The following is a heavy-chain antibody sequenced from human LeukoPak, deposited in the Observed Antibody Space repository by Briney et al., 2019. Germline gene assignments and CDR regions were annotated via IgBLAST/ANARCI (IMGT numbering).Heavy chain of an antibody. J-gene: IGHJ6*02. CDR2: ISSNGISP. V-gene: IGHV3-64*01. CDR1: GFTFSVFA. Sequence: GGSLRLSCAAAGFTFSVFAMHWLRQAPGKGLEYVSTISSNGISPYYANSVKGRFTVSRDNSKNTLYLQMGSLRADDTAVYYCVRAHSMHNYHYGIDVWGHGTTVTVSS. CDR3: VRAHSMHNYHYGIDV.